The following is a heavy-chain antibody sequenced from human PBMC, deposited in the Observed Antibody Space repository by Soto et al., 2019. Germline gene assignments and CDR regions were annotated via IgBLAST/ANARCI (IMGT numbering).Heavy chain of an antibody. D-gene: IGHD6-6*01. CDR3: AVAARPSYSNYYYYGMDV. V-gene: IGHV1-69*13. CDR2: IIPIFGTA. CDR1: GGTFSSYA. J-gene: IGHJ6*02. Sequence: SVKVSCKASGGTFSSYAISWVRQAPGQGLEWMGGIIPIFGTANYAQKFQGRVTITADESTSTAYMELSSLRSEDTAVYYCAVAARPSYSNYYYYGMDVWGQGTTVTSP.